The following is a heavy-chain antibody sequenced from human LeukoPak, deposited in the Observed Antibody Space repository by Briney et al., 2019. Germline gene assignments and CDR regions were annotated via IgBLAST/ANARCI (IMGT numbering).Heavy chain of an antibody. CDR2: IKQDGSEK. V-gene: IGHV3-7*01. Sequence: PGGSLRLSCAASGFTFSSHWMNWVRQAPGKGLEWVANIKQDGSEKNYVDSVKGRFTISRDNSKNTLYLQMNSLRAEDTAVYYCAKDPGPYSSSSKGDYWGQGTLVTVSS. D-gene: IGHD6-6*01. CDR1: GFTFSSHW. CDR3: AKDPGPYSSSSKGDY. J-gene: IGHJ4*02.